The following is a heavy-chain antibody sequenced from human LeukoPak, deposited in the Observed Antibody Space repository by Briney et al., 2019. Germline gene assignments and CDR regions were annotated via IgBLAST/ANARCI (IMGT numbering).Heavy chain of an antibody. V-gene: IGHV4-59*13. CDR3: ARIDPLGYFDQ. J-gene: IGHJ4*02. CDR2: IFFSGHS. D-gene: IGHD3-10*01. CDR1: GAFSSRFY. Sequence: SETLSLTCTVSGAFSSRFYWNWVRQSPGKGLEWIGNIFFSGHSNYNPSLTGRVTISPDTSKSQFSLKMTSVTAADTALYSCARIDPLGYFDQWGQGPLVPVSS.